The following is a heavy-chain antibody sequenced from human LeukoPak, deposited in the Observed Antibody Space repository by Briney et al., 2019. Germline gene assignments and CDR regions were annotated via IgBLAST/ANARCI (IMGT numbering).Heavy chain of an antibody. CDR1: GFTFNTYT. Sequence: GGSLRLSCAASGFTFNTYTMNWVRQAPGKGLEWVSSITASSTAIYSADSVKGRFTISRDNAKNLLYLQMNSLRAEDTAVYYCARTYYDILTGYNPYFDYWGQGILVTVSS. J-gene: IGHJ4*02. CDR3: ARTYYDILTGYNPYFDY. CDR2: ITASSTAI. D-gene: IGHD3-9*01. V-gene: IGHV3-21*01.